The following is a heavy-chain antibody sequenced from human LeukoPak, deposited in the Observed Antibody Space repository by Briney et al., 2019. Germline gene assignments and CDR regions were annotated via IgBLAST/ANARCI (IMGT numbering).Heavy chain of an antibody. J-gene: IGHJ4*02. D-gene: IGHD7-27*01. Sequence: GGSLRLSCAASGFTFSSYEMNWVRQAPGKGLEWVSYISSSDNTIHYADSVKGRFTISRDNAKNSLYLQMNSLRAEDTAVYYCARDLGWAPRQGGELYWGQGTLVTVSS. CDR3: ARDLGWAPRQGGELY. CDR2: ISSSDNTI. CDR1: GFTFSSYE. V-gene: IGHV3-48*03.